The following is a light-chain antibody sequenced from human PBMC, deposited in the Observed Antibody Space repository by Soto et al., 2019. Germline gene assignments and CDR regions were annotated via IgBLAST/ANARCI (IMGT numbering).Light chain of an antibody. CDR2: KAS. Sequence: DIQMTQSPSTLSGSVGDRVTITCRASQTISSWLAWYQQKPGKAPKLLIYKASTLKSGVPSRFSGSGSGTEFTLTISSLQPDDSATYYCQQYNSYPWTFGQGTKV. V-gene: IGKV1-5*03. CDR1: QTISSW. CDR3: QQYNSYPWT. J-gene: IGKJ1*01.